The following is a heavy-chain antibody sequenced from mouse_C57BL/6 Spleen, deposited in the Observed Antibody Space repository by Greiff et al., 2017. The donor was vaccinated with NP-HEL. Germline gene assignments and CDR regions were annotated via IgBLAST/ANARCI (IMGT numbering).Heavy chain of an antibody. CDR1: GFTFSSYA. CDR2: ISSGGDYI. D-gene: IGHD3-2*01. J-gene: IGHJ4*01. CDR3: TRDARQPGAMDY. V-gene: IGHV5-9-1*02. Sequence: EVKLMESGEGLVKPGGSLKLSCAASGFTFSSYAMSWVRQTPEKRLEWVAYISSGGDYIYYADTVKGRFTISRDNARNTLYLQMSSLKSEDTAMYYCTRDARQPGAMDYWGQGTSVTVSS.